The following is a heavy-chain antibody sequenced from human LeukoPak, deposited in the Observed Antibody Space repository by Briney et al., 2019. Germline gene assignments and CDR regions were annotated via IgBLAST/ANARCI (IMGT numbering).Heavy chain of an antibody. CDR3: ARDEGYYDILTGSPGFDY. Sequence: GGSLRLSCSASGFTFTNYGMTWVRQRPGKGLEWVSSISGSGGTAYYADSVKGRFTISRDNAKNSLYLQMNSLRAEDTAVYYCARDEGYYDILTGSPGFDYWGQGTLVTVSS. J-gene: IGHJ4*02. D-gene: IGHD3-9*01. CDR2: ISGSGGTA. CDR1: GFTFTNYG. V-gene: IGHV3-21*01.